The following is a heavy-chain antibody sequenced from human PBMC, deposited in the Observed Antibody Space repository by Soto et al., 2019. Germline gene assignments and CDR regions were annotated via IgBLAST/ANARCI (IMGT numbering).Heavy chain of an antibody. V-gene: IGHV4-34*01. CDR2: VSHSGST. CDR3: ARGPYDILSGSRGYFDS. J-gene: IGHJ4*01. CDR1: GGSFSGYY. Sequence: QVQLQQWGAGLLKPSETMSITCAVYGGSFSGYYWSWIRQPRGKGLEWIGEVSHSGSTKYNPSPDSRVTISVNTSKDQFSRRLSSMTAADTTVYYCARGPYDILSGSRGYFDSWGHGILVTVSS. D-gene: IGHD3-9*01.